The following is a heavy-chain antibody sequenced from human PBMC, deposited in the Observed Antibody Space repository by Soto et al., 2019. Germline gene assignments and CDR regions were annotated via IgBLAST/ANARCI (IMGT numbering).Heavy chain of an antibody. CDR1: GGSISSGGYS. D-gene: IGHD4-17*01. V-gene: IGHV4-30-2*01. CDR3: ASGGYTVTTAHAPDI. Sequence: SETLSLTCDVSGGSISSGGYSWSWIRQPPGKGLEWIGYIYHSGSTYYNPSLKSRVTISVGRSKNQFSLKLSSVTAADTAVYYCASGGYTVTTAHAPDISGQGTAVTVPS. CDR2: IYHSGST. J-gene: IGHJ6*02.